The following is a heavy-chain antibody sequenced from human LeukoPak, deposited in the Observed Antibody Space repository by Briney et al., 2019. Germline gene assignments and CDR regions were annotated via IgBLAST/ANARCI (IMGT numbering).Heavy chain of an antibody. V-gene: IGHV4-34*01. Sequence: SETLSLTCAVYGGSFSGYYWSWIRQPPGKGLEWIGEINHSGSTNYNPSLKSRVTISVDTSKNQFSLKLSSVTAADTAVYYCARGRAGTSIFGVVPRWNWFDPWGQGTLVTVSS. CDR3: ARGRAGTSIFGVVPRWNWFDP. CDR1: GGSFSGYY. CDR2: INHSGST. D-gene: IGHD3-3*01. J-gene: IGHJ5*02.